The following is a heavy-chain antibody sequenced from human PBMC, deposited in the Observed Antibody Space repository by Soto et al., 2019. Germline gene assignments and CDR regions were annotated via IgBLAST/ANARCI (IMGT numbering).Heavy chain of an antibody. CDR3: ALDHYYDSSGYRTFDP. V-gene: IGHV2-5*02. CDR2: IYWDDDK. D-gene: IGHD3-22*01. CDR1: GFSLSTSGVG. J-gene: IGHJ5*02. Sequence: QITLKESGPTLVKPTQTLTLTCTFSGFSLSTSGVGVGWIRQPPGKALEWLALIYWDDDKRYSPSLKSRLTIPKDTSKNQVVLTMTNMDPVDTATYYCALDHYYDSSGYRTFDPWGQGTLVTVSS.